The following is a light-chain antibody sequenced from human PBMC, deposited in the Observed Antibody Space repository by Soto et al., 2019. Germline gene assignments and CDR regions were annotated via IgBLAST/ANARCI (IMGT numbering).Light chain of an antibody. CDR2: KAS. CDR1: QTITNR. J-gene: IGKJ4*01. Sequence: DVQMTQSPSTLSASVGDRVTITCRASQTITNRLAWYQQKAGKAPKLLIYKASSLETGVPSRFSGSGSETEFTLTISSLQPDVFATYYCQQYNSYSPLTFGGGTKVEIK. CDR3: QQYNSYSPLT. V-gene: IGKV1-5*03.